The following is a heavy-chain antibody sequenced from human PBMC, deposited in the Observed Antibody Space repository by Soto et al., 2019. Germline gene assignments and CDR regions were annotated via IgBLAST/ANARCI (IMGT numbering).Heavy chain of an antibody. CDR2: ISSSSSYT. D-gene: IGHD2-2*01. V-gene: IGHV3-11*05. CDR3: ARVVPETTWFDP. CDR1: GFTFSDYY. J-gene: IGHJ5*02. Sequence: QVQLVESGGGLVKPGGSLRLSCAASGFTFSDYYMSWIRQAPGKGLEWVSYISSSSSYTNYADSVKGRFTISRDNAKNSLYLQMNSLRAEDTAVYYCARVVPETTWFDPWGQGTLVTVSS.